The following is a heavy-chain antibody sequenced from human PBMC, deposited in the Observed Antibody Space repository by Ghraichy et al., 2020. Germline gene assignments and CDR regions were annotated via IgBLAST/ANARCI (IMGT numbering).Heavy chain of an antibody. D-gene: IGHD5-12*01. J-gene: IGHJ6*02. CDR1: GGSVASDDYY. Sequence: SETLSLTCTVSGGSVASDDYYWSWFRQPPGKGLEWIGYIHDSAGINYKASLKSRLTISVDTSKNQVSLNLNSVTPADTAVYYCATSTMTYPAGNVARGLDVWGQGTTVTVSS. CDR3: ATSTMTYPAGNVARGLDV. V-gene: IGHV4-61*08. CDR2: IHDSAGI.